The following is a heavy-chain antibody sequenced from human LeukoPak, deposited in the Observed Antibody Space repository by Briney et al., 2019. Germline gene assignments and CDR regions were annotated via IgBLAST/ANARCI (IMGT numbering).Heavy chain of an antibody. CDR2: IIPIFGTA. D-gene: IGHD6-13*01. CDR1: GYTFTSYA. CDR3: ARDVSSSWSRSYYFDY. V-gene: IGHV1-69*13. J-gene: IGHJ4*02. Sequence: SVKVSCKASGYTFTSYAMNWVRQAPGQGLEWMGGIIPIFGTANYAQKFQGRVTITADESTSTAYMELSSLRSEDTAVYYCARDVSSSWSRSYYFDYWGQGTLVTVSS.